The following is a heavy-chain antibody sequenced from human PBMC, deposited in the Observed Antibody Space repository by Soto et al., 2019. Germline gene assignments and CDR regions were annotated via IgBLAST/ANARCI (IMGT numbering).Heavy chain of an antibody. J-gene: IGHJ4*02. CDR1: GFSLSTSGVG. V-gene: IGHV2-5*02. CDR2: IYWDDDK. CDR3: AHSVVYFRYYDSSGYYYFDY. Sequence: SGPTLVNPTQTLTLTCTFSGFSLSTSGVGVGWIRQPPGKALEWLALIYWDDDKRYSPSLKSRLTITKDTSKNQVVLTMTNMDPVDTATYYCAHSVVYFRYYDSSGYYYFDYWGQGTLVTVSS. D-gene: IGHD3-22*01.